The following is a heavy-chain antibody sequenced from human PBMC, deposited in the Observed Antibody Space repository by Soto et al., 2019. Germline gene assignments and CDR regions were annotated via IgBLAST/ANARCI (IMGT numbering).Heavy chain of an antibody. CDR1: GFTFSINY. V-gene: IGHV3-74*01. J-gene: IGHJ4*02. CDR3: ARAPRVAEDYCFDY. CDR2: IKTDGSST. Sequence: EVQRVESGGGLVQPGGSLRLSCAASGFTFSINYMHWVRQAPGKGLVWVSRIKTDGSSTTYADSVKGRFTISRDNAQNTLYLQMNSLRAEDTAVYYCARAPRVAEDYCFDYWGQGTPVTVSS. D-gene: IGHD6-19*01.